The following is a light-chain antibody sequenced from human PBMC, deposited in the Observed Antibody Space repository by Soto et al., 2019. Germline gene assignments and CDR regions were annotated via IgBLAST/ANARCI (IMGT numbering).Light chain of an antibody. CDR3: ATWDDSLGGPWM. CDR2: RND. V-gene: IGLV1-47*01. CDR1: SSTIGSNY. Sequence: QSVLTQPPSASGTPGQRVTISCSGSSSTIGSNYVYWYQQLPGTAPKRLIYRNDQRPSGVPDRFSGSKSGTSASLAISGLRSEDEADYYCATWDDSLGGPWMFGGGTKVTVL. J-gene: IGLJ3*02.